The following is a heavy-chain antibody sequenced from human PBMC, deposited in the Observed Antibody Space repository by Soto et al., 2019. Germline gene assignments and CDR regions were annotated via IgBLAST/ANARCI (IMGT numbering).Heavy chain of an antibody. Sequence: TGGSLRLSCAASGFTFSSYWMSWVRQAPGKGLEWVANIKQDGSEKYYVDSVKGRFTISRDNAKNSLYLQMNSMRAEDTGFYYCARQMGSGLWAFDSWGQGTPVTVSS. V-gene: IGHV3-7*01. CDR2: IKQDGSEK. CDR1: GFTFSSYW. J-gene: IGHJ4*02. CDR3: ARQMGSGLWAFDS. D-gene: IGHD6-19*01.